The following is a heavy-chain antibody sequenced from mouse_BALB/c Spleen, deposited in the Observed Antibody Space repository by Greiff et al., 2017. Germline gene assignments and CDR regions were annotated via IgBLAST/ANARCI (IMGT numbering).Heavy chain of an antibody. J-gene: IGHJ4*01. CDR1: GFTFSSFG. V-gene: IGHV5-17*02. CDR2: ISSGSSTI. CDR3: ARGGNYPYAMDY. Sequence: EVQLVESGGGLVQPGGSRKLSCAASGFTFSSFGMHWVRQAPEKGLEWVAYISSGSSTIYYADTVKGRFTISRDNPKNTLFLQMTSLRSEDTAMYYCARGGNYPYAMDYWGQGTSVTVSS. D-gene: IGHD2-1*01.